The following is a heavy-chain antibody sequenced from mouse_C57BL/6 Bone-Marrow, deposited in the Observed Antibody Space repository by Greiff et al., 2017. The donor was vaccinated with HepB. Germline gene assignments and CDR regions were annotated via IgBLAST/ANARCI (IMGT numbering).Heavy chain of an antibody. J-gene: IGHJ2*01. Sequence: QVQLQQSGAELVRPGTSVKLSCKASGYTFTSYWMHWVKQRPGQGLEWIGVIDPSDSYTKYNQKFKGKATLTVDTSYSTAYMQLSSLTSEDSAVYYFALFYYGSSPDYWGQGTTLTVSS. D-gene: IGHD1-1*01. CDR2: IDPSDSYT. V-gene: IGHV1-59*01. CDR1: GYTFTSYW. CDR3: ALFYYGSSPDY.